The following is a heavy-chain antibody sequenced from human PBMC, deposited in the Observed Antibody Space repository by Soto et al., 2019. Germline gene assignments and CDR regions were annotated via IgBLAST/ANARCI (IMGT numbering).Heavy chain of an antibody. CDR1: GDSISNSNYY. V-gene: IGHV4-39*01. CDR3: ARSNSGYYKWFDP. Sequence: SETLSLTCTVSGDSISNSNYYWGWIRQPPGKGLEWIANIYYSGITYYNPSLKSRVAISVDTSKDQFSLKLSSVTAADTAIYYCARSNSGYYKWFDPWGQGTLVTVSS. D-gene: IGHD3-22*01. J-gene: IGHJ5*02. CDR2: IYYSGIT.